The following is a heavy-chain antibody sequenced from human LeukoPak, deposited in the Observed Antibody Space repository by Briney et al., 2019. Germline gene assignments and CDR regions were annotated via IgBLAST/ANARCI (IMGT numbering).Heavy chain of an antibody. Sequence: PGGSLRLSCAASGFTFSIYGMHWVRQAPGKGLEYVSAISCNGGSTYYANSVKGRFTISRDNSRNTLYLQMGSLRAEDMAVYYCARASGTCTGGSCYSLDYWGQGALVTVSS. V-gene: IGHV3-64*01. D-gene: IGHD2-15*01. CDR1: GFTFSIYG. CDR3: ARASGTCTGGSCYSLDY. CDR2: ISCNGGST. J-gene: IGHJ4*02.